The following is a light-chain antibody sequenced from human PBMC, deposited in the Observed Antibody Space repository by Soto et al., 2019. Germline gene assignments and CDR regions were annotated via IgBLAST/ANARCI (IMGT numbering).Light chain of an antibody. J-gene: IGKJ5*01. Sequence: EIVLTQSPGTLSLSPGERATLSCRASQSVSSSYLAWYQQKPGQAPRLLIYGASSRATGIPDRLSGSGSGTDFTLAITRLEPEYVAVYYCQQYGSSPPITFGQGTQLEIK. CDR2: GAS. CDR3: QQYGSSPPIT. CDR1: QSVSSSY. V-gene: IGKV3-20*01.